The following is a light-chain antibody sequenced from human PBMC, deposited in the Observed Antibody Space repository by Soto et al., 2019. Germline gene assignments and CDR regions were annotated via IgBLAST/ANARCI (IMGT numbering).Light chain of an antibody. CDR2: KTS. CDR1: QSIGVW. V-gene: IGKV1-5*03. CDR3: QYYGNYSWT. J-gene: IGKJ1*01. Sequence: DIQLTQSPSTLSASVGDRVTITCRASQSIGVWLTWYQQKPGKAPKFLIYKTSTLESGVPSRLSGSGSGTEFTLSISSLQADDFATYHCQYYGNYSWTFGQGTKVEI.